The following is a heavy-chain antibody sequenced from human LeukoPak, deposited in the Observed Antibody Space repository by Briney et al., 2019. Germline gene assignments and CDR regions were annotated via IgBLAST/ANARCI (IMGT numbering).Heavy chain of an antibody. CDR2: INHSGST. Sequence: PSETLSLTCAVYGGSFSGYYWSWIRQPPGKGLEWIGEINHSGSTNYNPSLKSRVTISVDTSKNQFSLKLSSVTAADTAVYYCARGVRGGIAALPPHFDYWGQGTLVTVSS. D-gene: IGHD6-6*01. J-gene: IGHJ4*02. CDR3: ARGVRGGIAALPPHFDY. V-gene: IGHV4-34*01. CDR1: GGSFSGYY.